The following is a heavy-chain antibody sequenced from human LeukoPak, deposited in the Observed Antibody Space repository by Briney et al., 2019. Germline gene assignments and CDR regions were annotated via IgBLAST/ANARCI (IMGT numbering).Heavy chain of an antibody. CDR1: EFTFSSYA. CDR2: ISYDGSNK. J-gene: IGHJ4*02. Sequence: GRSLRLSCAASEFTFSSYAMHWVRLAPGEGLEWVAVISYDGSNKYYADSVKGRFTISRDNSKNTLYLQMNSLRAEDTAVYYCAHIVVVVAATNDYWGQGTLVTVSS. CDR3: AHIVVVVAATNDY. V-gene: IGHV3-30-3*01. D-gene: IGHD2-15*01.